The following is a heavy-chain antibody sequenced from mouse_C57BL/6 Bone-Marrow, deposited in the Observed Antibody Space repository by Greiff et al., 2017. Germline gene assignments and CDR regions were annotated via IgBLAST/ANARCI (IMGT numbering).Heavy chain of an antibody. CDR2: INPSTGGT. Sequence: EVKLQESGPELVKPGASVKISCKASGYSFTGYYMNWVKQSPEKSLEWIGEINPSTGGTTYNQKFKAKATLTVDKSSSTAYMQLKSLTSEDSAVYYCASITSVGGYYAMDYWGQGTSVTVSS. CDR1: GYSFTGYY. J-gene: IGHJ4*01. CDR3: ASITSVGGYYAMDY. V-gene: IGHV1-42*01. D-gene: IGHD1-1*01.